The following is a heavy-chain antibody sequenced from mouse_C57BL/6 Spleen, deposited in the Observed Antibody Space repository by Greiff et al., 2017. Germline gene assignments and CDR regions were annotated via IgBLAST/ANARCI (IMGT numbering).Heavy chain of an antibody. CDR1: GFTFSSYA. V-gene: IGHV5-9-1*02. Sequence: EVKLVESGEGLVKPGGSLKLSCAASGFTFSSYAMSWVRQTPEKRLEWVAYISSGGDYIYYADTVEGRFTISRDNARNTLYLQMSSLKSEDTAMYYCTRANWDLYAMDYWGQGTSVTVSS. CDR3: TRANWDLYAMDY. D-gene: IGHD4-1*01. J-gene: IGHJ4*01. CDR2: ISSGGDYI.